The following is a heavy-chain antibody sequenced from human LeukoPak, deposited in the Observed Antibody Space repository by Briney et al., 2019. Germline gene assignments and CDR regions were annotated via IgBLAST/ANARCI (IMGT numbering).Heavy chain of an antibody. Sequence: PGGSLRLSCAASGFPFSSYRMNSVRQAPGKGLEWVSSISSSSRYIYYADSVKGRFTIARDNAKNSLYLQMNSLRAEDTAVYYCASGYCSSTSCYPAWGQGTLVTVSS. V-gene: IGHV3-21*01. J-gene: IGHJ5*02. D-gene: IGHD2-2*01. CDR2: ISSSSRYI. CDR1: GFPFSSYR. CDR3: ASGYCSSTSCYPA.